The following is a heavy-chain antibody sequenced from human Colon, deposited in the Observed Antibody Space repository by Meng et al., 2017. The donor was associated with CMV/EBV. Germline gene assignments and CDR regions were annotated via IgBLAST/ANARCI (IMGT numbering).Heavy chain of an antibody. J-gene: IGHJ6*02. CDR2: IGIVSGKT. CDR1: GFNFIESG. V-gene: IGHV1-58*01. Sequence: VKVSCKASGFNFIESGVQWVRQGRGERLEWIGWIGIVSGKTNYAPDFQERVTITRDMSASTVYMELNSLKSEDTAVYYCVRARASEYYYYYGMDVWGQGTTVTVSS. D-gene: IGHD6-6*01. CDR3: VRARASEYYYYYGMDV.